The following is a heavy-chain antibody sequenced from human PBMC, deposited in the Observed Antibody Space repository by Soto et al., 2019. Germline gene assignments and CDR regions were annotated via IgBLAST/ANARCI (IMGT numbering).Heavy chain of an antibody. Sequence: PSDTLSLTCSVSGGSISSSSYYWGWIRQPPGKGLEWIGNIYYSGSTYYNPSLKSRVTISVDTSKNQFSLKLSSVTAADTAVYYCARRESYDILTGYYHFDYWGQGTLVTVSS. D-gene: IGHD3-9*01. V-gene: IGHV4-39*01. J-gene: IGHJ4*02. CDR1: GGSISSSSYY. CDR2: IYYSGST. CDR3: ARRESYDILTGYYHFDY.